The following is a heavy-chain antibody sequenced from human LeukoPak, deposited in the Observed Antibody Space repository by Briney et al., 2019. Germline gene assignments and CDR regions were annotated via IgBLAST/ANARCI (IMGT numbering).Heavy chain of an antibody. V-gene: IGHV3-7*01. CDR3: ARDSAGNDY. CDR1: GFTFSTYW. CDR2: IKQDGSEK. J-gene: IGHJ4*02. D-gene: IGHD6-13*01. Sequence: GGSLRLSCEASGFTFSTYWMSWVRQAPGKGLVWVANIKQDGSEKYYVDSVKGRFTISRDNAKNSLYLQMNSLRAEDTAMYYCARDSAGNDYWGQGTLVTVSS.